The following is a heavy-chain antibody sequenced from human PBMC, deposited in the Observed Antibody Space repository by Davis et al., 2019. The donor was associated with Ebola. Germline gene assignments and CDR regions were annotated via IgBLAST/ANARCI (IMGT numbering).Heavy chain of an antibody. J-gene: IGHJ4*02. CDR3: VRGPDLAYCSGGSCFLFDY. CDR1: GGSISSSSYY. Sequence: MPSETLSLTCTVSGGSISSSSYYWGWIRQPPGKGLEWIGSIYYSGSTYYNPSLKSRVTVSVDKSKNQFSLKLNSMTAADTAVYYCVRGPDLAYCSGGSCFLFDYWGQGTLVTVSS. V-gene: IGHV4-39*07. CDR2: IYYSGST. D-gene: IGHD2-15*01.